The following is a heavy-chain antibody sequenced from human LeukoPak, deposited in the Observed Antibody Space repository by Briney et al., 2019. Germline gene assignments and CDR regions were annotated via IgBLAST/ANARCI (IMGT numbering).Heavy chain of an antibody. V-gene: IGHV4-59*01. D-gene: IGHD2-15*01. CDR2: IYYSGST. Sequence: SETLSLTCTVSGGSISSYYWSWIRQPPGKGLEWIGYIYYSGSTNYNPSLKSRVTISVDTSKNQFSLKLSSVTAADTAVYYCARYSPVVAATYLYFDLWGRGTLVTVSS. CDR3: ARYSPVVAATYLYFDL. CDR1: GGSISSYY. J-gene: IGHJ2*01.